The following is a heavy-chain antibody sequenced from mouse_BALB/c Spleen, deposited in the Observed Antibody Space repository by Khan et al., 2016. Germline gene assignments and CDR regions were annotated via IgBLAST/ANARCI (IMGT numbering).Heavy chain of an antibody. CDR1: GFNIKDTY. D-gene: IGHD2-1*01. CDR3: ASSRGDYGNYAWFAY. V-gene: IGHV14-3*02. CDR2: IDPANGNT. J-gene: IGHJ3*01. Sequence: VQLQQSGADLVKPGASVKLSYTASGFNIKDTYMHWVKRRPAQGLEWIGSIDPANGNTQYDPRFQGKATITADTSSNTAYLQLSSLTSEDTAVYYCASSRGDYGNYAWFAYWGQGTLVTVSA.